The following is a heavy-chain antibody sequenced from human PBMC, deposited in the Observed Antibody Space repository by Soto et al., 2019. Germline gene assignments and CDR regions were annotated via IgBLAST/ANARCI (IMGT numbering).Heavy chain of an antibody. CDR3: ARHRYCGGDCYSIPYYFDY. CDR1: GGSISSYY. D-gene: IGHD2-21*02. V-gene: IGHV4-59*08. Sequence: QVQLQESGPGLVKPSETLSLTCTVSGGSISSYYWSWIRQPPGKGLEWIGYIYYSGSTNYNPSLKSRVTISVDTSKNQFSLKLGSVTAADTAVYYCARHRYCGGDCYSIPYYFDYWGQGTLVTVSS. J-gene: IGHJ4*02. CDR2: IYYSGST.